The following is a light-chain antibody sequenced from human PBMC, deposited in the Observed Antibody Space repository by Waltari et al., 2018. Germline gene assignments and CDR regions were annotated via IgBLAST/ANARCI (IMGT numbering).Light chain of an antibody. V-gene: IGKV3-20*01. Sequence: EVVLTQSPVTLSLSPGERATSSCRASQSVSSSFVAWYQQKAGQVPRLLIYDGSYRATDIPDRFSGGGSGTDFTLTNSRLQPEDFAVYYCQQYGHSPPYTFGPGTKLEIK. J-gene: IGKJ2*01. CDR1: QSVSSSF. CDR2: DGS. CDR3: QQYGHSPPYT.